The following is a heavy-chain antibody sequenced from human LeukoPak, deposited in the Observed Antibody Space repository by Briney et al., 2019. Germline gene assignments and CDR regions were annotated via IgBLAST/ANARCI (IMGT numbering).Heavy chain of an antibody. D-gene: IGHD4-17*01. J-gene: IGHJ4*02. Sequence: SETLSLTCTVSGGSISSGGYYWSWIRQHPGKGLECIGHIYYSGSTYYNPSLKSRVTISVDTSKNQFSLKLSSVTAADTAVYYCAREFRTDYGDLDYFDYWGQGTLVTVSS. V-gene: IGHV4-31*03. CDR3: AREFRTDYGDLDYFDY. CDR2: IYYSGST. CDR1: GGSISSGGYY.